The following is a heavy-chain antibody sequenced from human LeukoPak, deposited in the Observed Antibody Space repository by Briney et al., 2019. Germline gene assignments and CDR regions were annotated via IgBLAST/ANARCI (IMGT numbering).Heavy chain of an antibody. CDR3: ARDGRDYYGSGSYYNDYNDN. V-gene: IGHV4-30-4*01. CDR1: GGSISSGDYY. J-gene: IGHJ4*02. Sequence: SQTLSLTCTVSGGSISSGDYYWTWIRQPPGKGLEWIGYIYHCGATYSNPSLKSRVTISVDTSKNQFSLKLSSVTAADTAVYYCARDGRDYYGSGSYYNDYNDNWGQGTLVTVSS. D-gene: IGHD3-10*01. CDR2: IYHCGAT.